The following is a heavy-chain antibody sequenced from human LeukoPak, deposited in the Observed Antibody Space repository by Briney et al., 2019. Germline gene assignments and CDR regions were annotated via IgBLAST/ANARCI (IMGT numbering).Heavy chain of an antibody. CDR3: ARYSRRSRYWFDP. Sequence: PSETLSLTCTVSGASISSGGYYWSWIRQHPGRGLEWIGYMYYSGSTYYNPSLKSRVTISVDTSKNQFSLKLSSVTAADTAVYYCARYSRRSRYWFDPWGQGTLVTVSS. CDR1: GASISSGGYY. CDR2: MYYSGST. D-gene: IGHD2-21*01. J-gene: IGHJ5*02. V-gene: IGHV4-31*03.